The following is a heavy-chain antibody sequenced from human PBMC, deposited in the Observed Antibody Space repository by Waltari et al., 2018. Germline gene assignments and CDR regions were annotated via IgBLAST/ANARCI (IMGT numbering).Heavy chain of an antibody. D-gene: IGHD3-10*01. CDR1: GFTLSNYG. CDR2: SWSNGRRR. Sequence: QVQLVESGGGVVQPGRSLRLSCAASGFTLSNYGMYWVRQTPGKGREREAKSWSNGRRRYYTESVEGRFTISRDEYKNTLYLQMNSLRAEDTAVYYCARDLSYGSLDFRGQGTLVTVSS. V-gene: IGHV3-33*01. CDR3: ARDLSYGSLDF. J-gene: IGHJ4*02.